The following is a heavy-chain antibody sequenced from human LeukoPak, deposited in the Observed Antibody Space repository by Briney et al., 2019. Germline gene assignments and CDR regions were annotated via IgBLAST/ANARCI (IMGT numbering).Heavy chain of an antibody. J-gene: IGHJ4*02. CDR3: AHDSSGLYGFDY. D-gene: IGHD6-19*01. CDR2: IYWDDDK. Sequence: SGPTLVNPTQTVTLTCTFSGFSLSTSGAGVGWIRQPPGKALEWLALIYWDDDKRYRPSLKSRLTITKDTSKNQVVLTMTNMDPVDTATYYCAHDSSGLYGFDYWGQGTLVTVSS. V-gene: IGHV2-5*02. CDR1: GFSLSTSGAG.